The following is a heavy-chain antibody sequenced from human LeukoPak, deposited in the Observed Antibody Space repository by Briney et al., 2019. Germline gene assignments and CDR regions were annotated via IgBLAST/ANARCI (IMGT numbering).Heavy chain of an antibody. CDR2: IRYDGSNK. CDR1: GFTFSSYG. V-gene: IGHV3-30*02. CDR3: AKAPWWHETRIPLEFDY. D-gene: IGHD2-8*02. J-gene: IGHJ4*02. Sequence: GRSLRLSCAASGFTFSSYGMHWVRQAPGKGLEWVAFIRYDGSNKYYADSVKGRFTISRDNSKNTLYLQMNSLRAEDTAVYYCAKAPWWHETRIPLEFDYWGQGTLVTVSS.